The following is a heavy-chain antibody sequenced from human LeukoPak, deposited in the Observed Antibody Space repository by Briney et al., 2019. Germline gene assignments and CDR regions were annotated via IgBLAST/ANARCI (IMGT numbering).Heavy chain of an antibody. V-gene: IGHV1-69*13. CDR2: IIPIFGTA. J-gene: IGHJ6*03. D-gene: IGHD2-2*01. CDR3: ASIVVVPAENYYMDV. CDR1: GGTFSGYA. Sequence: ASVKVSCKASGGTFSGYAISWVRQAPGQGLEWMGGIIPIFGTANYAQKFQGRVTVTADESTSTAYMELSSLRSEDTAVYYCASIVVVPAENYYMDVWGKGTTVTVSS.